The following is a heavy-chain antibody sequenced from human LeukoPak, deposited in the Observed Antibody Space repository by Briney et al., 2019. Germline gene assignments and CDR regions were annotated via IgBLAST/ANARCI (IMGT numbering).Heavy chain of an antibody. CDR2: ISGSGGST. Sequence: GGSLGLSCAASGFTFSSYAMSWVRQAPGKGLEWVSAISGSGGSTYYADSVKGRFTISRDNSKNTLYLQMNSLRAEDTAVYYCAKPKMVTDYYYYMDVWGKGTTVTVSS. J-gene: IGHJ6*03. D-gene: IGHD5-18*01. V-gene: IGHV3-23*01. CDR3: AKPKMVTDYYYYMDV. CDR1: GFTFSSYA.